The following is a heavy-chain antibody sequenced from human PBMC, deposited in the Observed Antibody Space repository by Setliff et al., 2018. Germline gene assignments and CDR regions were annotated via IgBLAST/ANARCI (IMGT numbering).Heavy chain of an antibody. V-gene: IGHV4-59*12. D-gene: IGHD3-22*01. CDR1: GGYISTYY. J-gene: IGHJ3*02. CDR2: IYYSGST. Sequence: SVTLCLTCTVSGGYISTYYGSWIRQRPGKGLEWLGYIYYSGSTNYNPSLKSRVTISVDTSKNQFSLKLSSVTAADTAVYYRARGRRRVTMIVVVTAGAFDIWGQGTMVTVSS. CDR3: ARGRRRVTMIVVVTAGAFDI.